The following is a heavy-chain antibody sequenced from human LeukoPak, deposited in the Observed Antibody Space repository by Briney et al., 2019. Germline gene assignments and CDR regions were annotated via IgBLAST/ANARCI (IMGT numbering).Heavy chain of an antibody. CDR2: IGTASDT. CDR3: ARGPPRGKYYYMDV. CDR1: GFTFSSFD. Sequence: GGSLRLSCAASGFTFSSFDMHWVRQPTGQGLEWVSTIGTASDTYYPGSVEGRFTLYRDNAKNSLYLQMHSMTAGDTAVYYCARGPPRGKYYYMDVWGKGTTVTVSS. V-gene: IGHV3-13*01. J-gene: IGHJ6*03. D-gene: IGHD1-1*01.